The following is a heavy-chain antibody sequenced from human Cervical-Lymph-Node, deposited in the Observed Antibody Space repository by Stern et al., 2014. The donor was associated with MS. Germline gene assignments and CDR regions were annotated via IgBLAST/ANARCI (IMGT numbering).Heavy chain of an antibody. D-gene: IGHD2-21*02. Sequence: MQLVESGAELIRPGESLKISCKGSGFKFSIYWIAWVRQLPGKGLEWMGIIYPGYSETRTSPAFQGQVPMSADTHTSNAYLQLSSLNASDTAMYFCARQPTAWASDVWGQGTLVTVSS. CDR2: IYPGYSET. CDR1: GFKFSIYW. V-gene: IGHV5-51*04. CDR3: ARQPTAWASDV. J-gene: IGHJ4*02.